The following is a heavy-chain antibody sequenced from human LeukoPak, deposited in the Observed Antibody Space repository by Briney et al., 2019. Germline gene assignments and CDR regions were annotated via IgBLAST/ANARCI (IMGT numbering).Heavy chain of an antibody. CDR3: ARLGATRWFDP. CDR2: IYTSGST. D-gene: IGHD1-26*01. V-gene: IGHV4-4*09. Sequence: SVTLSLTCTVSGGSISSYYWNWIRQPPGKGLEWIGYIYTSGSTSYNPSLKSRVTISVDTSKNQFSLKLSSVTAADTAVYFCARLGATRWFDPWGQGTLVTVSS. CDR1: GGSISSYY. J-gene: IGHJ5*02.